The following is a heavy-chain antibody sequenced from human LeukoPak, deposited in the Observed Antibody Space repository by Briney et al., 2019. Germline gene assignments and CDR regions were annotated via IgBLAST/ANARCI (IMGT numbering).Heavy chain of an antibody. V-gene: IGHV1-69*04. CDR1: GGTFSSYA. CDR2: IIPILGIA. J-gene: IGHJ6*02. CDR3: ASGMEVVAATRYYYYGMDV. D-gene: IGHD2-15*01. Sequence: SVKVSCKASGGTFSSYAISWVRQAPGQGLEWMGRIIPILGIANYAQKFQGRVTITADKSTSTAYMELSSLRSEDTAVYYCASGMEVVAATRYYYYGMDVWGQGTTVTVSS.